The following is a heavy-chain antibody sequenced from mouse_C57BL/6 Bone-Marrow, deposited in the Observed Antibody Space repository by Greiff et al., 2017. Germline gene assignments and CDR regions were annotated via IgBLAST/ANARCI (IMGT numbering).Heavy chain of an antibody. Sequence: VQLQESGAELVKPGASVKLSCKATGYTFTGYWIEWVKQRPGHGLEWIGEILPGSGSTNYNEKFTGKATLTSDTSSNTAYMQLSSLTTEDSAIXNGARTRGLYGLYIDFWGTGTTVTVSS. J-gene: IGHJ1*03. V-gene: IGHV1-9*01. CDR3: ARTRGLYGLYIDF. CDR2: ILPGSGST. CDR1: GYTFTGYW. D-gene: IGHD1-2*01.